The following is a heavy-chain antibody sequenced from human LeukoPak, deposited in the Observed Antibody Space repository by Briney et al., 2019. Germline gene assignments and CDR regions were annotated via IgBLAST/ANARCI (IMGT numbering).Heavy chain of an antibody. CDR1: GYTFTGYY. CDR3: ARDRPSPGEDYYYYGMDV. CDR2: INPNSSGT. Sequence: ASVEVSCKASGYTFTGYYMRWVRQAPGQGLEWMGWINPNSSGTNYSQTFQGWVTMTRDTSISTAYMELSRLRSDDTAVYYCARDRPSPGEDYYYYGMDVWGQGTTVTVSS. J-gene: IGHJ6*02. V-gene: IGHV1-2*04. D-gene: IGHD3-10*01.